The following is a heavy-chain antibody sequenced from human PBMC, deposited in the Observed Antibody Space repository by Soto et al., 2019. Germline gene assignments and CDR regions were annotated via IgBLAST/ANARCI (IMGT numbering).Heavy chain of an antibody. D-gene: IGHD3-22*01. Sequence: SETLSLTCTVSGGSISSGDYYWSWIRQPPGKGLEWIGYIYYSGSTYYNPSLKSRVTISVDTSKNQFSLKLSSVTAADTAVYYCARAPTYYYDSSGSSWGQGTLVTVSS. V-gene: IGHV4-30-4*01. CDR3: ARAPTYYYDSSGSS. CDR1: GGSISSGDYY. J-gene: IGHJ5*02. CDR2: IYYSGST.